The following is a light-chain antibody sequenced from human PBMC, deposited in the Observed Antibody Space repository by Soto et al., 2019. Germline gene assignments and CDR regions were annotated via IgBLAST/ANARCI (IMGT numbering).Light chain of an antibody. CDR1: NSNIGNYT. J-gene: IGLJ3*02. V-gene: IGLV1-44*01. CDR3: ASWDDSLSGGV. Sequence: QSVLTQPPSASGTPGQRVIIACSGSNSNIGNYTVNWYQQLPGTAPKLLIYTDYQRPSGVPDRFSGSRSGTSASLAISGLQSEDEADYYCASWDDSLSGGVFGGGTKLTVL. CDR2: TDY.